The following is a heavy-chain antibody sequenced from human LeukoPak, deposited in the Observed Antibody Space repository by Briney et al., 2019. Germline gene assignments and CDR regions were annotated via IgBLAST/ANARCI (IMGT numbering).Heavy chain of an antibody. Sequence: SETLSLTCTVSGYSISSGYYWGWIRQPPGKGLEWIGSIYHSGSTNYNPSLKSRVTISVDTSKNQFSLKLSSVTAADTAVYYCARRLRYFDWLFPGGIDYWGQGTLVTVSS. J-gene: IGHJ4*02. CDR2: IYHSGST. CDR3: ARRLRYFDWLFPGGIDY. V-gene: IGHV4-38-2*02. D-gene: IGHD3-9*01. CDR1: GYSISSGYY.